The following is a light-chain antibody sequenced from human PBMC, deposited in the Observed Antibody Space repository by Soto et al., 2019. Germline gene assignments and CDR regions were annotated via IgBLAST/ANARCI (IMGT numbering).Light chain of an antibody. V-gene: IGKV1-39*01. CDR3: QQSYTAPPT. CDR1: QSISRY. CDR2: AAS. Sequence: DIQMTQSPSSLSASVGDRVTITCRASQSISRYLNWYQQKPGKAPKLLIYAASNLHSGVPSSFSGSGFGTDFTLTISSLKSEDFATYYCQQSYTAPPTFGQGTKVEIK. J-gene: IGKJ1*01.